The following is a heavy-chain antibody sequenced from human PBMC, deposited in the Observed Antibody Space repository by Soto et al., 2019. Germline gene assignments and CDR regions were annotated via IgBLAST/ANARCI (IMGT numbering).Heavy chain of an antibody. CDR1: GVSISSYY. V-gene: IGHV4-59*08. J-gene: IGHJ1*01. Sequence: PSETLSLTCTVSGVSISSYYWSWIRQPPGKGLEWIGYIYYSGSTNYNPSLKSRVTISVDTSKNQFSLKLSSVTAADTAVYYCARLFPYRYSGFQHWGQGTLVTVSS. D-gene: IGHD2-15*01. CDR2: IYYSGST. CDR3: ARLFPYRYSGFQH.